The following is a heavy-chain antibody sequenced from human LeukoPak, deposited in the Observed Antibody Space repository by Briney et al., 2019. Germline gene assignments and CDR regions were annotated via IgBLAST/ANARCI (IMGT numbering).Heavy chain of an antibody. Sequence: PSVKVSCKASGYTFTSYGTSWVRHAPGQGLEWKGWIIAYNGNTNYAQKLQGRVTMTTDTSTSTAYMELRSLRCDDTAVYYCAIIVATDRWSFPRPQCWFDPWGQGTLVTVSS. CDR3: AIIVATDRWSFPRPQCWFDP. V-gene: IGHV1-18*01. CDR2: IIAYNGNT. CDR1: GYTFTSYG. D-gene: IGHD5-12*01. J-gene: IGHJ5*02.